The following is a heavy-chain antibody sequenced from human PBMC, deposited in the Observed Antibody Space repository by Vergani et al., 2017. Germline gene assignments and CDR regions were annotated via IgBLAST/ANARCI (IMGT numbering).Heavy chain of an antibody. CDR3: AKDAGYSYGIEVDY. Sequence: EVQLLESGGGLVQPGGSLRLSCAASGFTFSSYAMSWVRQAPGKGLEWVSAISGSGGSTYYADSVKGRFTISRDNSKNMLYLQMNSLRADDTAVYYCAKDAGYSYGIEVDYWGQGTLVTVSS. V-gene: IGHV3-23*01. CDR1: GFTFSSYA. J-gene: IGHJ4*02. D-gene: IGHD5-18*01. CDR2: ISGSGGST.